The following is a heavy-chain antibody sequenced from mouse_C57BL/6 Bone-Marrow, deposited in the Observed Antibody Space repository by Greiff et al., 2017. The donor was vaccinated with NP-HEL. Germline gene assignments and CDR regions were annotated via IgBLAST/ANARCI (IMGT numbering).Heavy chain of an antibody. J-gene: IGHJ2*01. D-gene: IGHD1-1*01. V-gene: IGHV1-59*01. Sequence: VQLQQSGAELVRPGTSVKLSCKASGYTFTSYWMHWVKQRPGQGLEWIGVIDPSDSYTNYNQKFKGKATLTVDTSSSTAYMQLSSLTSEDSAVYYCARETYYYGSSLDYWGQGTTLTVSS. CDR3: ARETYYYGSSLDY. CDR1: GYTFTSYW. CDR2: IDPSDSYT.